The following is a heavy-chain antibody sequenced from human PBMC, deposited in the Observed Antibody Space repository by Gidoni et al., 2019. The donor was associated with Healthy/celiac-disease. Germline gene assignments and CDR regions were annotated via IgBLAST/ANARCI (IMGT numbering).Heavy chain of an antibody. CDR2: ISGSGGST. CDR3: AKDAAEWFGEQTGAFDP. J-gene: IGHJ5*02. V-gene: IGHV3-23*01. Sequence: EAQLLESGGGLVHPGGSRRRSFAASGLTSSSYAMSCVRQAQGKGWEWVSGISGSGGSTKYADYVKGRFTISRDNSKNTLYLQMNSLRAEDTAVYYCAKDAAEWFGEQTGAFDPWGQGTLVTVSS. D-gene: IGHD3-10*01. CDR1: GLTSSSYA.